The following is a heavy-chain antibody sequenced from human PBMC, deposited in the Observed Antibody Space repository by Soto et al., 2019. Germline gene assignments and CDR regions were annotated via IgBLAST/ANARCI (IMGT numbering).Heavy chain of an antibody. Sequence: EVQLVESGGGLVQPGGSLKLSCAASGFTFSGSAMHWVRQASGKGLEWVGRIRSKANSYATAYAASVKGRFTISRDDSKNTAYLQMNSLKTEDTAVYYCTSILELLVDGDAFDIWGQGTTVTVSS. D-gene: IGHD2-15*01. J-gene: IGHJ3*02. CDR3: TSILELLVDGDAFDI. CDR1: GFTFSGSA. CDR2: IRSKANSYAT. V-gene: IGHV3-73*01.